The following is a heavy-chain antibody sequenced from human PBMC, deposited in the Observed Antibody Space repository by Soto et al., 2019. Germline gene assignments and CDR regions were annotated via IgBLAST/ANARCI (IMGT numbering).Heavy chain of an antibody. CDR3: ARQRTSVVTQAYFDD. Sequence: LSLTCTVSGGSINSRSYYWGWIRQSPGKGLEWIGSIYYSGSTYYNPSLKSRVAMSVDTSKNQFSLKLRSVSAADTAVYYCARQRTSVVTQAYFDDWGQGSLVTVS. D-gene: IGHD2-21*02. CDR2: IYYSGST. V-gene: IGHV4-39*01. CDR1: GGSINSRSYY. J-gene: IGHJ4*02.